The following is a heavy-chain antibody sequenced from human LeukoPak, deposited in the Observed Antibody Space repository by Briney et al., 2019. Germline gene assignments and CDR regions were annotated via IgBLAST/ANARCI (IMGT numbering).Heavy chain of an antibody. CDR3: ARNPFYYVSGNYLLYYFDY. D-gene: IGHD3-10*01. J-gene: IGHJ4*02. CDR2: MYRSGST. V-gene: IGHV4-38-2*02. Sequence: PSETLSLTCTASGYSINSGYFWGWIRQPPGKGLEWIGSMYRSGSTYYYPSLKSRVTISVDSSKNQFSLKLTSVTAADTAVYYCARNPFYYVSGNYLLYYFDYWGQGTLVTVSS. CDR1: GYSINSGYF.